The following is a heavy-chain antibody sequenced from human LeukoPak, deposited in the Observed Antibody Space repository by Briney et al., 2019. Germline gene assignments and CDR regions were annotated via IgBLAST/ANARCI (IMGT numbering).Heavy chain of an antibody. Sequence: GESLKISCKGSGYSFTNSWIGWVRPMPGKGLEWMGIIYPGESDTRYSPSFQGQVTISADKSISTAYLQWSSLKASDTAMYYCAXIPSIGXXXYFDYWGQGTLVTVSX. CDR2: IYPGESDT. CDR1: GYSFTNSW. J-gene: IGHJ4*02. V-gene: IGHV5-51*01. D-gene: IGHD2-15*01. CDR3: AXIPSIGXXXYFDY.